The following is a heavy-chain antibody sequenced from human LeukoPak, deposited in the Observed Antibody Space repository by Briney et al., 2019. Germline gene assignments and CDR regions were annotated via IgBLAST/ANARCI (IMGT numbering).Heavy chain of an antibody. V-gene: IGHV3-53*01. CDR1: GFTFSSYA. CDR3: GSGEYGGGGVDY. J-gene: IGHJ4*02. CDR2: IYSGGST. D-gene: IGHD2/OR15-2a*01. Sequence: PGGSLRLSCAASGFTFSSYAMTWVRQAPGKGLEWVSVIYSGGSTYYADSVKGRFTISRDNSKNTLYLQMNSLRAEDTAVYYCGSGEYGGGGVDYWGQGTLVTVSS.